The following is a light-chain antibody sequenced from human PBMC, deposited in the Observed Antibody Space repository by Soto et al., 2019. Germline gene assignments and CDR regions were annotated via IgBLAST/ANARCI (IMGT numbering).Light chain of an antibody. CDR2: KAS. Sequence: DIQMTQSPTTLSASVGDRVTITCRASQSIGSWLAWYQQKPGKAPKLLIYKASTLESGVPSRFSGSGSGTECIRTISSLQPDDFASYYCQQYGSYSPWTFGQGTKVEIK. V-gene: IGKV1-5*03. CDR1: QSIGSW. CDR3: QQYGSYSPWT. J-gene: IGKJ1*01.